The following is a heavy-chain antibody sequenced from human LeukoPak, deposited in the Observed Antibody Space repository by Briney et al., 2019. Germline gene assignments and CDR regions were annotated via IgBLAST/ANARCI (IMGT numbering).Heavy chain of an antibody. CDR1: GGTFSSYA. D-gene: IGHD6-13*01. Sequence: ASVKVSCKASGGTFSSYAISWVRQAPGQGLEWMGIINPSGGSTSYAQKFQGRVTMTRDMSTSTVYMELSSLRSEDTAVYYCARKKAAAADAFDIWGQGTMVTVSS. J-gene: IGHJ3*02. CDR3: ARKKAAAADAFDI. CDR2: INPSGGST. V-gene: IGHV1-46*01.